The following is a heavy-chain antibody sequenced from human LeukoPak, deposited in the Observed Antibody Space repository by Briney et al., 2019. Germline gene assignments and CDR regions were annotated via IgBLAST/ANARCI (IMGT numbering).Heavy chain of an antibody. CDR1: GFTFSSYG. Sequence: QSGGSLRLSCAASGFTFSSYGMHWVRQAPGKGLEWVAVISYDGSNKYYADSVKGRFTISRDNSKNTLYLQMNSLRAEDTAVYYCARDWSVDGGLPCDYWGQGTLVTVSS. J-gene: IGHJ4*02. D-gene: IGHD3-3*01. CDR3: ARDWSVDGGLPCDY. CDR2: ISYDGSNK. V-gene: IGHV3-30*03.